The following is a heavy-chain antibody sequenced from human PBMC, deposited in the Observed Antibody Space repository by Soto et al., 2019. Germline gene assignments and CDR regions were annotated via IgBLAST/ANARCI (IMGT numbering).Heavy chain of an antibody. D-gene: IGHD3-22*01. CDR2: ISSSSSYI. CDR1: GFTFSSYS. V-gene: IGHV3-21*01. CDR3: ARVWPAPTEGYDSSGYYYVSGGDLDY. Sequence: GGSLRLSCAASGFTFSSYSMNWVRQAPGKGLEWVSSISSSSSYIYYADSVKGRFIISRDNAKNSLYLQMNSLRAEDTAVYYCARVWPAPTEGYDSSGYYYVSGGDLDYWGQGTLVTVSS. J-gene: IGHJ4*02.